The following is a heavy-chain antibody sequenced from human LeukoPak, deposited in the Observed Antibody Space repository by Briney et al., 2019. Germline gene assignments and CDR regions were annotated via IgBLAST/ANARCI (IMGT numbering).Heavy chain of an antibody. V-gene: IGHV3-23*01. CDR2: ISGSGGST. J-gene: IGHJ6*02. CDR3: AKVGDYDILTGYSYYYYYYGMDV. D-gene: IGHD3-9*01. CDR1: GFTFSSYA. Sequence: GGSLRLSCAASGFTFSSYAMSWVRQAPGKGLEWVSAISGSGGSTYYADSVKGRFTISRDNSKNTLYLQMNSLRAEDTAVYYCAKVGDYDILTGYSYYYYYYGMDVWGQGTTVTVSS.